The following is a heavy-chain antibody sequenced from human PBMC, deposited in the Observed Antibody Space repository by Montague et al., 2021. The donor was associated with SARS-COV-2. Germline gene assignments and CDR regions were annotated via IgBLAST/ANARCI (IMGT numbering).Heavy chain of an antibody. J-gene: IGHJ4*02. CDR1: GFSLSTSGMC. V-gene: IGHV2-70*01. CDR2: IDWDDDK. CDR3: ARMPDQVWLDY. D-gene: IGHD5-18*01. Sequence: PVLVKPTQTLTLTCTFSGFSLSTSGMCVSWIRQPPGKALEWLAVIDWDDDKSYSTSLKTRLTISKGTSKNQVVLTMTNMDPVDTATYYCARMPDQVWLDYWGQGILVTDSS.